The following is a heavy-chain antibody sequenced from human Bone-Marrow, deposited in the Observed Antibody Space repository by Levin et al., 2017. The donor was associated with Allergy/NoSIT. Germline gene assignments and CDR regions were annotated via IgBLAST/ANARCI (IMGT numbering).Heavy chain of an antibody. CDR2: IYYSGST. V-gene: IGHV4-59*01. J-gene: IGHJ6*02. CDR3: ARDAQTSPTRNYGMDV. Sequence: SCTVSGDSISRYYWSWIRQPPGKGLEWIGYIYYSGSTNYNPSLKSRVTISVDTSKNQFSLDLNVVTAAETAVYYCARDAQTSPTRNYGMDVWGQGTTVTVSS. CDR1: GDSISRYY.